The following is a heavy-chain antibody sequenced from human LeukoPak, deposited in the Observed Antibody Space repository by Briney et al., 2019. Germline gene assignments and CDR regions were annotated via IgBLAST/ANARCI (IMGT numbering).Heavy chain of an antibody. CDR2: IYHSGST. CDR1: GYSISSGYY. J-gene: IGHJ6*03. CDR3: ARDRSSGSYYYYYMDV. Sequence: SETLSLTCTVSGYSISSGYYWGWIRQPPGKGLEWIGSIYHSGSTYYNPSLKSRVTISVDTSKNQFSLKLSSVTAADTAVYYCARDRSSGSYYYYYMDVWGKGTTVTISS. V-gene: IGHV4-38-2*02. D-gene: IGHD1-26*01.